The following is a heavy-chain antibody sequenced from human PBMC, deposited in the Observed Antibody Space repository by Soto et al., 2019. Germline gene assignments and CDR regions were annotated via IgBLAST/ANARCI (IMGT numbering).Heavy chain of an antibody. J-gene: IGHJ4*02. Sequence: ASVKVSCKASGYTFTSYAMHWVRQAPGQRLEWMGWINAGNGNTKYSQKFQGRVTITRDTSASTAYMELSSLRSEDTAVYYCARTKYCDFWSGPGIFDYWGQGTLVTVSS. CDR3: ARTKYCDFWSGPGIFDY. D-gene: IGHD3-3*01. CDR1: GYTFTSYA. CDR2: INAGNGNT. V-gene: IGHV1-3*01.